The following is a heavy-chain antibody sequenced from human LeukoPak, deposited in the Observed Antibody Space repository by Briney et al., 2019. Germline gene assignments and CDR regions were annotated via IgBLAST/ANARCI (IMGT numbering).Heavy chain of an antibody. CDR1: EFTVSSNY. D-gene: IGHD5-12*01. V-gene: IGHV3-66*04. CDR3: ARPQLGYSGYDYTSY. Sequence: PWGSLRLSCAASEFTVSSNYMSWVRQAPGKGLEWVSVIYSGGSTYYADSVKGRFTISRDNSKNTLYLQMNSLRAEDTAVYYCARPQLGYSGYDYTSYWGQGTLVTVSS. J-gene: IGHJ4*02. CDR2: IYSGGST.